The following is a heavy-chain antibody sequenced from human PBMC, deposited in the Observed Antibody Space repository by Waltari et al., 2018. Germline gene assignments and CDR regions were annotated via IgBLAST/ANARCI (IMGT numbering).Heavy chain of an antibody. J-gene: IGHJ5*02. CDR3: ARQLYYYGSGSYYNWFDP. V-gene: IGHV1-8*02. CDR1: GYTFTSYD. Sequence: QVQLVQSGAEVKKPGASVKVSCKASGYTFTSYDINWVRQATGQGLEWMGWMNPNSGNTGYAQKFQGRVTMTRNTSIGTAYMELSSLRSEDTAVYYCARQLYYYGSGSYYNWFDPWGQGTLVTVSS. CDR2: MNPNSGNT. D-gene: IGHD3-10*01.